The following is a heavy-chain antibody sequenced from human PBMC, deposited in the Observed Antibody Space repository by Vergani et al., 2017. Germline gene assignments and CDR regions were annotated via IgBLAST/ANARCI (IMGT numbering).Heavy chain of an antibody. CDR2: VFYGGRT. CDR3: ARHISVVRPSSMTAFDY. J-gene: IGHJ4*02. CDR1: GDSISTSSYA. Sequence: QEQLKESGPGLVKPSETLSLSCTVSGDSISTSSYAWGWIRQPPGKTLEWIGTVFYGGRTSYNPSLKSRVTLSLDTSKKQISLHLTSVTAADTAVYYCARHISVVRPSSMTAFDYWGQGTLVTVSS. V-gene: IGHV4-39*01. D-gene: IGHD2-21*01.